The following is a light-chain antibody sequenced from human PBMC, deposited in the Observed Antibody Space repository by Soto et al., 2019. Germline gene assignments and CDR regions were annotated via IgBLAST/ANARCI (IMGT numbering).Light chain of an antibody. V-gene: IGLV4-69*01. CDR1: SGHSSYA. Sequence: QLVLTQSPSASASLGASVKLTCTLSSGHSSYAIAWHQQQPEKGPRYLMKLDSDGSHTKGDAIPDRFSGSSSGAARYLTISSIQYEDEADYYCQTWGTGIHVVFGGGTKLTVL. CDR2: LDSDGSH. J-gene: IGLJ2*01. CDR3: QTWGTGIHVV.